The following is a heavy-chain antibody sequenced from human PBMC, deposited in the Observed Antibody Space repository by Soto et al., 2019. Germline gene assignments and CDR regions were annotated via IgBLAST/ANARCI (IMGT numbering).Heavy chain of an antibody. V-gene: IGHV3-21*01. Sequence: GGSLRLSCAASGFTFSSYSMNWVRQAPGKGLEWVSSISSSSSYIYYADSVKGRFTISRDNAKNSLYLQMNSLRAEDTAVYYCARAETITSDFWSGYYGPRITGTKNWFDPWGQGTLVTVSS. CDR2: ISSSSSYI. J-gene: IGHJ5*02. D-gene: IGHD3-3*01. CDR1: GFTFSSYS. CDR3: ARAETITSDFWSGYYGPRITGTKNWFDP.